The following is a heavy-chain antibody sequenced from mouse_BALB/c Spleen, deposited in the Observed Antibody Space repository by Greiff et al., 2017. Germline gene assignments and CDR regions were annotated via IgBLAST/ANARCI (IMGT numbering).Heavy chain of an antibody. CDR3: ARGDYGSSYFFAY. CDR1: GFTFSSYA. J-gene: IGHJ3*01. Sequence: EVNVVESGGGLVKPGGSLKLSCAASGFTFSSYAMSWVRQTPEKRLEWVASISSGGSTYYPDSVKGRFTISRDNARNILYLQMSSLRSEDTAMYYCARGDYGSSYFFAYWGQGTLVTVSA. CDR2: ISSGGST. V-gene: IGHV5-6-5*01. D-gene: IGHD1-1*01.